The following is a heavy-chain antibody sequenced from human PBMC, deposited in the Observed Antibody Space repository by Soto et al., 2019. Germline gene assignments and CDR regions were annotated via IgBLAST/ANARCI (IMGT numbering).Heavy chain of an antibody. CDR3: AKYVKEGAHRSVLLDY. D-gene: IGHD1-26*01. V-gene: IGHV3-23*04. J-gene: IGHJ4*02. Sequence: EVQLVESGGRLVKPGGSLRLSCAASGYNFGNFAMSWVRQAPGKGLEWVAAIGPKSVGTYYAASVKGRFTISRDNSNGTVSLHLSDLSHEETAIYYCAKYVKEGAHRSVLLDYWGQGTLVTVSS. CDR1: GYNFGNFA. CDR2: IGPKSVGT.